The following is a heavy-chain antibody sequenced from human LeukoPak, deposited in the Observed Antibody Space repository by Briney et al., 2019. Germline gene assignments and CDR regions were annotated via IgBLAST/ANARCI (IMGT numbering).Heavy chain of an antibody. CDR1: GFTLSTYG. J-gene: IGHJ5*02. Sequence: GGSLRLSCVASGFTLSTYGMHWVRQAPGKGLEWVAFIRYDGSDKFYGDSVKGRFTTSRDNSKNTLYLQMNSLRAEDTAVYYCARSLIAAAGLNWFDPWGQGTLVTVSS. CDR3: ARSLIAAAGLNWFDP. CDR2: IRYDGSDK. D-gene: IGHD6-13*01. V-gene: IGHV3-30*02.